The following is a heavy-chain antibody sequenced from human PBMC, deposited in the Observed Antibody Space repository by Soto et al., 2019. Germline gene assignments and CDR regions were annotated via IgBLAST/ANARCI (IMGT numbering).Heavy chain of an antibody. CDR2: LDPSGNT. Sequence: PSETLSLTCTVSGDSISNYYWTWIRQPAGRGLEWIGYLDPSGNTNYSPSLRSRVTMSVDTSRNHFSLRLTSVTAADTAVYYCVRAHCPGISCYTLGYWGLGTLVTVSS. D-gene: IGHD2-2*02. J-gene: IGHJ4*02. CDR3: VRAHCPGISCYTLGY. CDR1: GDSISNYY. V-gene: IGHV4-4*07.